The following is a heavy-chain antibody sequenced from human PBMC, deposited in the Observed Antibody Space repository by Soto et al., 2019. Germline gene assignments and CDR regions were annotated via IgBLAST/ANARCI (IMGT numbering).Heavy chain of an antibody. J-gene: IGHJ6*02. Sequence: QVQLVQSGVEVKKPGSSVKVSCKASGSTVGYYAISWVRQAPGQGLEWMAGIIPVFGTSNYAQKFQGRVTLTAAESSSTTYMDLSSLTSEDTAVYYCARAPVPLFGVVTIPPYYDSEMDVWGQGTTVIVSS. CDR2: IIPVFGTS. V-gene: IGHV1-69*12. CDR3: ARAPVPLFGVVTIPPYYDSEMDV. D-gene: IGHD3-3*01. CDR1: GSTVGYYA.